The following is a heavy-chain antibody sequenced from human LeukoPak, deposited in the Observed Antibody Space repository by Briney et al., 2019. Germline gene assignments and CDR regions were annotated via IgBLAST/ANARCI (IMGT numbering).Heavy chain of an antibody. D-gene: IGHD3-22*01. V-gene: IGHV1-46*01. CDR3: ASDSYDGSGYYSPVGY. CDR2: INPSGGST. CDR1: GYTFTSYY. Sequence: ASVKVSCKASGYTFTSYYMHWVRQAPGQGLEWMGIINPSGGSTSYAQKFQGRVTMTRDMSTSTVYMELSSLRSEDTAVYYCASDSYDGSGYYSPVGYWGQGTLVPVSS. J-gene: IGHJ4*02.